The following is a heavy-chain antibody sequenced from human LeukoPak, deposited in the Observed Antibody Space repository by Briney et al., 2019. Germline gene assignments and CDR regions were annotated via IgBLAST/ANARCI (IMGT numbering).Heavy chain of an antibody. CDR2: IYYSGST. V-gene: IGHV4-59*01. CDR3: ARQAEAYDY. Sequence: SETLSLTCTVSGGSISSYYWSWIRQPPGKGLEWIGYIYYSGSTNYNPSLKSRVTISIDTSKKQFSLKLSSVTAADTAVYYCARQAEAYDYWGQGTLVTVSS. CDR1: GGSISSYY. J-gene: IGHJ4*02. D-gene: IGHD2-21*01.